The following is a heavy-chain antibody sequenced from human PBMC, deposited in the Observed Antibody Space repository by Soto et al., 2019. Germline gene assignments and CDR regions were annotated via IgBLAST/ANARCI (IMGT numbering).Heavy chain of an antibody. CDR2: LNPNSGDT. Sequence: ASVKVSCKASGYTFTAYSMHWVRQAPGQGLEWIGWLNPNSGDTVYAEKFQGRVTLTRDTSISTAYMELSSLRSDDTALYYCARDASAVLALDYWGQGTAVTFSP. J-gene: IGHJ4*02. D-gene: IGHD6-19*01. CDR3: ARDASAVLALDY. CDR1: GYTFTAYS. V-gene: IGHV1-2*02.